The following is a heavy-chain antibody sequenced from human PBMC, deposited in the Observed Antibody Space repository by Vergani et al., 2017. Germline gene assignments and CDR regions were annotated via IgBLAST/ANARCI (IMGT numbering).Heavy chain of an antibody. J-gene: IGHJ3*01. CDR3: ARVWTTVTFDAFDV. CDR1: GYTFTGYY. CDR2: INPNTGGT. D-gene: IGHD4-17*01. V-gene: IGHV1-2*02. Sequence: QVQLVQSGAEVKKPGASVKVSCKASGYTFTGYYIHWVRQAPGRGLEWMGWINPNTGGTNYAQKFQGRVTVTRDTSISTADMELSRLRSDETAVYYCARVWTTVTFDAFDVWGQGTMVTVSS.